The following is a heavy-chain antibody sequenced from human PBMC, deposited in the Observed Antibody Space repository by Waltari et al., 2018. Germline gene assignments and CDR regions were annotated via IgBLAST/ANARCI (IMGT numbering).Heavy chain of an antibody. CDR3: ASGQDGTSFVLSF. V-gene: IGHV3-48*01. Sequence: EVQLVESGGGLIQPGGSLRLSCAVSGLTFSIYRMNWVRQTPEKGREWGSYISSTSSSMYYADSGKGRFIISRDNAKKSVYLQMNRLRVDDSAVYYCASGQDGTSFVLSFWGQGTKVTVSS. CDR2: ISSTSSSM. D-gene: IGHD3-16*01. J-gene: IGHJ3*01. CDR1: GLTFSIYR.